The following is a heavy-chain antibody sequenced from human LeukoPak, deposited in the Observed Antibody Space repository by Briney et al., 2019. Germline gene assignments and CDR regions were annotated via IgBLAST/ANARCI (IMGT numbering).Heavy chain of an antibody. CDR1: GFTFSIYG. CDR3: AKDYTRSANYHEGTYFDY. CDR2: LGYDGSNK. Sequence: GGSLRLSCAASGFTFSIYGIQWVRQAPGKGLEWVAFLGYDGSNKYYVDSLKGRLTISRDNSKNTLYLQMNRLRADHTAVYYYAKDYTRSANYHEGTYFDYWGQRTLVTVSS. D-gene: IGHD3-22*01. J-gene: IGHJ4*02. V-gene: IGHV3-30*02.